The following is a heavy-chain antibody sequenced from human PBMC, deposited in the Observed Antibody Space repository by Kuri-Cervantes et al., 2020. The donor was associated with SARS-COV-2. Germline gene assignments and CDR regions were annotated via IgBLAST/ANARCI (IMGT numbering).Heavy chain of an antibody. D-gene: IGHD3-22*01. CDR1: GFTFSSYA. Sequence: GGSLRLSCAASGFTFSSYAMHWVRQAPGKGLEWVAVISYDGSNKYYADSVKGRFTISRDNSKNTLYLQMNSLRAEDTAVYYCARDYYDSRGYFISGLWFDPWGQGTLVTVSS. J-gene: IGHJ5*02. CDR2: ISYDGSNK. V-gene: IGHV3-30-3*01. CDR3: ARDYYDSRGYFISGLWFDP.